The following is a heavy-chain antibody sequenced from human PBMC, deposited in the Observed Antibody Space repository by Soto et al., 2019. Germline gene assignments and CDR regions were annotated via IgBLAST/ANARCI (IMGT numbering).Heavy chain of an antibody. CDR3: ARAVTPYCVGDCPRFDH. Sequence: SGKVCCKASGGTFRSYAISWVRQSPGQGLEWMGGIIPIFGTANYAQKFQGRVTITADESTSTSYMELSSLRSEDTAVYYCARAVTPYCVGDCPRFDHWRQGPLVTLS. V-gene: IGHV1-69*13. CDR1: GGTFRSYA. J-gene: IGHJ5*02. CDR2: IIPIFGTA. D-gene: IGHD2-21*02.